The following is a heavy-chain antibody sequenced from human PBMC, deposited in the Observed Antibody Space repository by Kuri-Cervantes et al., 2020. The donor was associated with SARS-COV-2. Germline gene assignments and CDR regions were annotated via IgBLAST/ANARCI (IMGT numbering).Heavy chain of an antibody. Sequence: SETLSLTCAISGDSVSSNSAAWNWIRQSPSRGLEWLGRTYYRSKWYNDYAVSVKSRITINPDTSKNQFSLQLNSVTPEDTAVYYCARDNPISGSYWDAFDIWGQGTMVTVSS. D-gene: IGHD1-26*01. J-gene: IGHJ3*02. CDR3: ARDNPISGSYWDAFDI. CDR2: TYYRSKWYN. CDR1: GDSVSSNSAA. V-gene: IGHV6-1*01.